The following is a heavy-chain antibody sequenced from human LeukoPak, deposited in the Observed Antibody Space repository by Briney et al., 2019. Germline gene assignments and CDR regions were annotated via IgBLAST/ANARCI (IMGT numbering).Heavy chain of an antibody. J-gene: IGHJ5*02. CDR1: GGTFSSYA. D-gene: IGHD6-13*01. CDR2: IIPIFGTA. Sequence: GASVKVSCKASGGTFSSYAISWVRQAPGQGLEWMGRIIPIFGTANYAQKFQGRVTITTDESTSTAYTELSSLRSEDTAVYYCARGRFPGIAAAGRRCWFDPWGQGTLVTVSS. CDR3: ARGRFPGIAAAGRRCWFDP. V-gene: IGHV1-69*05.